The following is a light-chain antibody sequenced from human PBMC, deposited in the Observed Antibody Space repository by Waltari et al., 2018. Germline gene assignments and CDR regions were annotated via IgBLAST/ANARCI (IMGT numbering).Light chain of an antibody. J-gene: IGLJ2*01. CDR3: SSYAGTNNVV. Sequence: QSALTQPPSASGSPGQSVTISCTATSSHVGGFNYVSWYQQHQVKAPKLMIYEVSKRPSGVPDRFSGSKSGNTASLTVSGLQAEDEGDYYCSSYAGTNNVVFGGGTKLTVL. CDR2: EVS. CDR1: SSHVGGFNY. V-gene: IGLV2-8*01.